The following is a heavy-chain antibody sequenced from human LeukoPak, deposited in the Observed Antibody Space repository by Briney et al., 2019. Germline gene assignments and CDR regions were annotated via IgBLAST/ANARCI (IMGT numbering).Heavy chain of an antibody. CDR3: ARCSSTSCGRGGGWFDP. Sequence: GESLKISCKGSGYSFTSYWIGWVRQMPGKGLEWMGIIYPGDSDTRYSPSFQGQVTISADKSISTAYLQWNSLKASDTAMYYCARCSSTSCGRGGGWFDPWGQGTLVTVSS. CDR2: IYPGDSDT. J-gene: IGHJ5*02. CDR1: GYSFTSYW. V-gene: IGHV5-51*01. D-gene: IGHD2-2*01.